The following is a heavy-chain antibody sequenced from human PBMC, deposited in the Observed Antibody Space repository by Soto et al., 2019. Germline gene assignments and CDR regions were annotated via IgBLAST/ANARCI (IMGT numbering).Heavy chain of an antibody. V-gene: IGHV3-64*01. CDR1: GFTVGSNY. CDR2: ISSNGGST. J-gene: IGHJ4*02. Sequence: PGGSLRLSCAASGFTVGSNYMTWVGQAPGKGLEYVSAISSNGGSTYYANSVKGRFTISRDNSKNTLYLQMGSLRAEDMAVYYCARGFGWLDYWGQGTLVTVSS. D-gene: IGHD6-19*01. CDR3: ARGFGWLDY.